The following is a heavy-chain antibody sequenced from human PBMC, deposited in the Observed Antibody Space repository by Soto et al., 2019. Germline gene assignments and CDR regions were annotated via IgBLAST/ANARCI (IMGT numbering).Heavy chain of an antibody. D-gene: IGHD6-13*01. CDR3: ARAPPYAAAGPRSWFDP. V-gene: IGHV1-18*04. J-gene: IGHJ5*02. CDR2: ISAYNGNT. CDR1: GYTFTSYG. Sequence: ASVKVSCKASGYTFTSYGISWVRQAPGQGLEWMGWISAYNGNTNYAQKLQGRVTMTTDTSTSTAYMELRSLRSDDTAVYYCARAPPYAAAGPRSWFDPWGQGTLVTVS.